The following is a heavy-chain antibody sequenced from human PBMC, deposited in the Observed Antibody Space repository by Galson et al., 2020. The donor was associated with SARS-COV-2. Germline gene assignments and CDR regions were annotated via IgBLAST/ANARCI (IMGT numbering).Heavy chain of an antibody. CDR2: IYYSGST. Sequence: ASETLSLTCTVSGGSISSGGYYWSWIRQHPGKGLEWIGYIYYSGSTYYNPSHKSRVTISVDTSKNQFSLKLSSVTAADTAVYYCARALRELLWSWGQGTLVTVSS. CDR3: ARALRELLWS. D-gene: IGHD1-7*01. V-gene: IGHV4-31*03. J-gene: IGHJ5*02. CDR1: GGSISSGGYY.